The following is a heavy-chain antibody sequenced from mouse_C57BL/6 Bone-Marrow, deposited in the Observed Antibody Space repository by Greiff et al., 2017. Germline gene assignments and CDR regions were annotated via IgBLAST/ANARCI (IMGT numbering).Heavy chain of an antibody. CDR2: IHPNSGST. Sequence: VQLQQPGAELVKPGASVKLSCKASGYTFTSYWMHWVKQRPGQGLEWIGMIHPNSGSTNYNEKFKGKATLTADKSSSTAYMELRSLTSEDSAVYFCARDYYGSSLCYWGQGTTLTVSS. CDR3: ARDYYGSSLCY. CDR1: GYTFTSYW. J-gene: IGHJ2*01. D-gene: IGHD1-1*01. V-gene: IGHV1-64*01.